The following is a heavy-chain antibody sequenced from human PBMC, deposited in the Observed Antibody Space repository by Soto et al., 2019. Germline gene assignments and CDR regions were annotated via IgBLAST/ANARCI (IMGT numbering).Heavy chain of an antibody. J-gene: IGHJ4*02. V-gene: IGHV3-30*18. CDR1: GFTFSSYG. CDR2: ISYDGSNK. Sequence: GESLKISCAASGFTFSSYGMHWVRQAPGKGLEWVAVISYDGSNKYYADSVKGRFTISRDNSKNTLYLQMNSLRAEDTAVYYCAKDLVGWSSGWYFDYWGQGTLVTVSS. D-gene: IGHD6-19*01. CDR3: AKDLVGWSSGWYFDY.